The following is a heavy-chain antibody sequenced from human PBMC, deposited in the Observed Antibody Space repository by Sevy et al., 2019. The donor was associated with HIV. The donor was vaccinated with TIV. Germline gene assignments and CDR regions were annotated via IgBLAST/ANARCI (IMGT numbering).Heavy chain of an antibody. V-gene: IGHV1-8*01. CDR1: GYTFTSYD. CDR2: MNPNSGNT. J-gene: IGHJ3*02. CDR3: ARGGGGRTCSSSSSAFDI. Sequence: ASVKVSCKASGYTFTSYDINWVRQATGQGLEWMGWMNPNSGNTGYAQKFQGRVTMTRNTSISTAYMELSSLRSEDTAVYYCARGGGGRTCSSSSSAFDIWGQGTMVTVSS. D-gene: IGHD6-6*01.